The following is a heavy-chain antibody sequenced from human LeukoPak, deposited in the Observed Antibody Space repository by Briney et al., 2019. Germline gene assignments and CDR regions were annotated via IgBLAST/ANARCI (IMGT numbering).Heavy chain of an antibody. V-gene: IGHV4-39*07. J-gene: IGHJ4*02. Sequence: SETLSLTCTVSGGSISSGSSYWGWIRQPPGKGLEWIGSIYYSGSTYYNPSLKSRVTISVDTSKNQFSLKLSSVTAADTAVYYCARDAPRNYFDYWGQGTLVTVSS. CDR1: GGSISSGSSY. CDR3: ARDAPRNYFDY. CDR2: IYYSGST.